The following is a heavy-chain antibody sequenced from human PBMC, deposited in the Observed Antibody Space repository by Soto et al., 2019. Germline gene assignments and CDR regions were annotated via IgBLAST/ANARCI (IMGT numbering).Heavy chain of an antibody. CDR3: ARENWNSPFVDY. CDR1: GGSISSGGYY. D-gene: IGHD1-7*01. Sequence: QEQLQESGPGLVKPSQTLSLTCTVSGGSISSGGYYWSWVRQPPGKGLEWIGYIYYSGSTYYNPSLRSRVTISVDTSKNQFSLKLSSVTAADTAVYYCARENWNSPFVDYWGQGTLVTVSS. V-gene: IGHV4-30-4*01. J-gene: IGHJ4*02. CDR2: IYYSGST.